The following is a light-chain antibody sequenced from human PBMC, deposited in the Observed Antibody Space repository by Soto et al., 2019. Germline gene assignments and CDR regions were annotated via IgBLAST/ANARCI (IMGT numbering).Light chain of an antibody. V-gene: IGKV3-20*01. Sequence: ENVLTQSPGTLSLSPGARGTLSCRASQSVSSGYLAWYQQKPGLAPRLLIYGASTRATDIPDRFSGSGSGTDFTLTISRLEPEDFAVYFCQQYGSSPYTFGQGTKVEIK. CDR2: GAS. CDR3: QQYGSSPYT. J-gene: IGKJ2*01. CDR1: QSVSSGY.